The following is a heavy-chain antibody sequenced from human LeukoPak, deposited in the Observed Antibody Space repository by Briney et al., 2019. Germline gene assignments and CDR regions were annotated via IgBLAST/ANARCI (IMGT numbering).Heavy chain of an antibody. Sequence: GGSLRLSCAASGFTFSSYAMSRVRQAPGKGLEWVSAISGSGGSTYYADSVKGRFTISRDNSKNTLYLQMNSLRAEDTAVYYCAKSPLSVVVPAARFDPWGQGTLVTVSS. D-gene: IGHD2-2*01. CDR2: ISGSGGST. CDR1: GFTFSSYA. J-gene: IGHJ5*02. V-gene: IGHV3-23*01. CDR3: AKSPLSVVVPAARFDP.